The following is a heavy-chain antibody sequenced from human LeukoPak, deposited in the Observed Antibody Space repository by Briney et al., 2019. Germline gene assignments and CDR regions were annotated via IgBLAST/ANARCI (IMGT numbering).Heavy chain of an antibody. V-gene: IGHV4-59*01. CDR1: GYSISSYY. J-gene: IGHJ5*02. Sequence: SETLALTCTVSGYSISSYYLSWIRQPPGKGLEWIGYIYYSGSTTYNPSLRSRVTISVDTSKNQLSLKLSSVTAADTAMYYCARFYYFDASGWFDPWGQGTPVTVSS. CDR3: ARFYYFDASGWFDP. CDR2: IYYSGST. D-gene: IGHD3-22*01.